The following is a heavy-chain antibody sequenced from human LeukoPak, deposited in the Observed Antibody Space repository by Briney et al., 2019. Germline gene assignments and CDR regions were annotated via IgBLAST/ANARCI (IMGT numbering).Heavy chain of an antibody. CDR1: GXSISSSSYY. J-gene: IGHJ4*02. CDR3: ASPNVPTYYYGSGSYSGFDY. CDR2: IYYSGST. Sequence: SETLSLTCTVSGXSISSSSYYWGWIRQPPGKGLEWIGSIYYSGSTYYNPSLKSRVTISVDTSKNQFSLKLSSVTAADTAVYYCASPNVPTYYYGSGSYSGFDYWGQGTLVTVSS. V-gene: IGHV4-39*01. D-gene: IGHD3-10*01.